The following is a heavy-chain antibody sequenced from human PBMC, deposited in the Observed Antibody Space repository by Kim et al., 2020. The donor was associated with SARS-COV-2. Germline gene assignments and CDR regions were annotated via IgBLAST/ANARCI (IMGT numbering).Heavy chain of an antibody. Sequence: GGSLRLSCAASGFTFSSYAMSWVRQAPGKGLEWVSAISGSGGSTYYADSVKGRFTISRDNSKNTLYLQMNSLRAEDTAVYYCAKDRQGGYDRWGVPPDNYFDYWGQGTLVTVSS. D-gene: IGHD5-12*01. CDR1: GFTFSSYA. CDR2: ISGSGGST. CDR3: AKDRQGGYDRWGVPPDNYFDY. J-gene: IGHJ4*02. V-gene: IGHV3-23*01.